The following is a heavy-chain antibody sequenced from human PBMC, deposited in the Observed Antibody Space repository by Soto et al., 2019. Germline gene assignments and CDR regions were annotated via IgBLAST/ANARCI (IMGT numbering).Heavy chain of an antibody. J-gene: IGHJ6*02. CDR1: GGTFSSYT. CDR3: ARSTGGNIHGMDV. Sequence: QVQLVQSGAEVKKPGSSVKVSCKASGGTFSSYTISWVRQAPGQGLEWMGRIIPILGIANYAQKSQGRVTITDDKSTSTAYMELSSLRSEDTAVYYCARSTGGNIHGMDVWGQGTTVTVSS. D-gene: IGHD2-8*02. V-gene: IGHV1-69*02. CDR2: IIPILGIA.